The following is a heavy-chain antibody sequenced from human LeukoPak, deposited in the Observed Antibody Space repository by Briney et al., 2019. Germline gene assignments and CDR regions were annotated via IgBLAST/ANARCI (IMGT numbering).Heavy chain of an antibody. V-gene: IGHV4-39*01. CDR1: GGSISSSSYY. CDR2: IYYSGST. D-gene: IGHD7-27*01. Sequence: SETLSLTCTVSGGSISSSSYYWGWIRQPPGKGLEWIGSIYYSGSTYYNPSLKSRVTLSVDTSENQFSLKLSSVTAADTAVYYCAILPTGESIDYWGQGTLVTVSS. CDR3: AILPTGESIDY. J-gene: IGHJ4*02.